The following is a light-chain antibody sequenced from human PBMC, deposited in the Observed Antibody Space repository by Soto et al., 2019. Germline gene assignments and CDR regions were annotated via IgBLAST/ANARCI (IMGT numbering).Light chain of an antibody. Sequence: EIVMTQSPATLSVSPGERATLSCRASQSVSNKLVWYQQKPGQAPRLLIYAASTRATGIPARFSGSGSGTDFTLTISRLEPEDFAVYYCQQYGSSPLTFGGGTKVDIK. CDR3: QQYGSSPLT. J-gene: IGKJ4*01. V-gene: IGKV3-15*01. CDR1: QSVSNK. CDR2: AAS.